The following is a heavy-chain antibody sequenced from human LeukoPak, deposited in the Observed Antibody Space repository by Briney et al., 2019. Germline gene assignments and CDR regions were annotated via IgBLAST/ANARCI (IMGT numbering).Heavy chain of an antibody. V-gene: IGHV5-51*01. CDR1: GYSFTTYR. Sequence: GESLHISCKGSGYSFTTYRSAWVRQMPGKGLEWRGIIYPGDSDTTYSPSFQGQVTISVDQSVSTAYLQWSSLKASDTAIYYCARQNNYSYCYYWGQGTLVTVSS. D-gene: IGHD1-1*01. J-gene: IGHJ4*02. CDR3: ARQNNYSYCYY. CDR2: IYPGDSDT.